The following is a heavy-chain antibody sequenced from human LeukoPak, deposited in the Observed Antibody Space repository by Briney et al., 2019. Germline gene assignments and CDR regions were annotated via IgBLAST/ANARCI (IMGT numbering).Heavy chain of an antibody. V-gene: IGHV3-15*01. CDR3: ATGGYTNSRWRYNGMDV. J-gene: IGHJ6*02. Sequence: GGSLRLSCAASGFTFTDAYMNWVRQAPGKGLEWVARIKSKNVGETTDYAAPVKGRFDISRDDSKSTLFLQMNSLKTEDAGVYYCATGGYTNSRWRYNGMDVWGQGTTVTVSS. CDR2: IKSKNVGETT. CDR1: GFTFTDAY. D-gene: IGHD3-16*02.